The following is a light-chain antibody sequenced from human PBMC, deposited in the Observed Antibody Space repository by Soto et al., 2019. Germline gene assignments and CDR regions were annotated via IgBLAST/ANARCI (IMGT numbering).Light chain of an antibody. J-gene: IGKJ1*01. CDR2: GAS. CDR3: QQYANWPLWT. V-gene: IGKV3-15*01. CDR1: HGVSTN. Sequence: ETVMTQSPATLSLSPGERATLSCRASHGVSTNLAWYQQKPGQAPRLLIHGASTRATGVPARFSGSGSGTEFTLTIISLQSEDFAVYYCQQYANWPLWTFGQGTKVEVK.